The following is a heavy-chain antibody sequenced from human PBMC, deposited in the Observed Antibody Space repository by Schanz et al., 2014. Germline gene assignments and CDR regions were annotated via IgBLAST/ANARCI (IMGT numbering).Heavy chain of an antibody. J-gene: IGHJ6*03. Sequence: QLQLVQSGAEVKKPGSSVKVSCKLSGGTFSSYTISWMRQAPGQGLEWMGKIIPVLNIATYAQRFQGRVSITADKATSTAYRELTSLRSEDAAVYYCASTYCSSTSCYTGDYYMDVWGKGTTVTVSS. V-gene: IGHV1-69*02. CDR3: ASTYCSSTSCYTGDYYMDV. D-gene: IGHD2-2*02. CDR2: IIPVLNIA. CDR1: GGTFSSYT.